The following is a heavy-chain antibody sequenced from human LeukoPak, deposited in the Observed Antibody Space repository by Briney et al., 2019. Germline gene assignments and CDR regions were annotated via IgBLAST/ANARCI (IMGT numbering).Heavy chain of an antibody. J-gene: IGHJ2*01. CDR2: ISSSSSYI. Sequence: GGSLRLSCAASGFTFSSYSMNWVRQAPGKGLEWVSSISSSSSYIYYADSVKGRFTISRDNAKNSLYLQMNSLRAEDTAVYFCVRDLVRGVHPVFYFDLWGRGTLVTVSS. CDR3: VRDLVRGVHPVFYFDL. V-gene: IGHV3-21*01. CDR1: GFTFSSYS. D-gene: IGHD3-10*01.